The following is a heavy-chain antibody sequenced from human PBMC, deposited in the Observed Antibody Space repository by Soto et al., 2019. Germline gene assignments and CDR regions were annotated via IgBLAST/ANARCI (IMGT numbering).Heavy chain of an antibody. D-gene: IGHD6-19*01. CDR1: GFTFSSYG. CDR2: ISYDGSNK. Sequence: QVQLVESGGGVVQPGRSLRLSCAASGFTFSSYGMHWVRQAPGKGLEWVAVISYDGSNKYYADSVKGRFTISRDNSKNTLYLQMNSLRAEDTAVYYCAKTPDVGSGWCVSTLDDYYGMDVWGQGTTVTVSS. V-gene: IGHV3-30*18. J-gene: IGHJ6*02. CDR3: AKTPDVGSGWCVSTLDDYYGMDV.